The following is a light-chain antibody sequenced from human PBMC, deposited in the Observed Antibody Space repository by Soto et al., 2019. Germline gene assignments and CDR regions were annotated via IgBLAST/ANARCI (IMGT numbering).Light chain of an antibody. CDR1: QSVRSK. CDR3: QQTYTTPEIT. Sequence: EIVMTQSPATLSLSPGQRATLSCRASQSVRSKLAWYQQRPGQAPRLLIYSASTRATGIPARFSGSGSGTEFTLTISSLQPEDFAIYYCQQTYTTPEITFGQGTRLEIK. CDR2: SAS. J-gene: IGKJ5*01. V-gene: IGKV3-15*01.